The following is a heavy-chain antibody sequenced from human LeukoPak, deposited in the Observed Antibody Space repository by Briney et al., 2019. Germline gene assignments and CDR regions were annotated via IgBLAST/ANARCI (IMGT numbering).Heavy chain of an antibody. D-gene: IGHD5-18*01. J-gene: IGHJ6*03. V-gene: IGHV3-30*18. CDR3: AKANIQQWPYYYYYMDV. Sequence: GGSLRLSCAASGFSFSSYRMNWVRQAPGKGLEWVAVISYDGSNKYYADSVKGRFTISRDNSKNTLYLQMNSLGAEDTAVYYCAKANIQQWPYYYYYMDVWGKGTTVTVSS. CDR2: ISYDGSNK. CDR1: GFSFSSYR.